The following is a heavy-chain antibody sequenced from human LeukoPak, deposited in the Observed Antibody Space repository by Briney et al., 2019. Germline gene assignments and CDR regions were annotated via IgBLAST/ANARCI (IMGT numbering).Heavy chain of an antibody. D-gene: IGHD1-26*01. V-gene: IGHV1-69*05. CDR1: GGTFSSFA. CDR3: ARGALVGSTPLYSDAFDV. Sequence: SVKVSCKASGGTFSSFAISWLRQAPGQGLEWVGGIISLLQTPNYTQQFQGKVTITTDDSTSTAYMELSGLRSEDTAVYYCARGALVGSTPLYSDAFDVWGQGTRVIVSS. CDR2: IISLLQTP. J-gene: IGHJ3*01.